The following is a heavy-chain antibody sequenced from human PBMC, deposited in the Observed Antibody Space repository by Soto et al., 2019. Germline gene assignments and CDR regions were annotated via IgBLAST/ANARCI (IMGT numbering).Heavy chain of an antibody. J-gene: IGHJ4*02. V-gene: IGHV1-46*01. CDR3: ARDQDRAVAGPSLPY. CDR1: GYTFTSYY. D-gene: IGHD6-19*01. CDR2: INPSGGST. Sequence: GASVKVSCKASGYTFTSYYMHWVRQAPGQGLEWMGIINPSGGSTSYAQKFQGRVTMTRDTSTSTVYMELSSLRSEDTAVYYCARDQDRAVAGPSLPYWGQGTLVTVSS.